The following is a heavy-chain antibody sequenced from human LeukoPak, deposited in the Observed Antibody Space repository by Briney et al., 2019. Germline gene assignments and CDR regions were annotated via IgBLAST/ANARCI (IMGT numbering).Heavy chain of an antibody. CDR2: ISAYNGNT. CDR3: ARDDYGGNSGSFDI. CDR1: GYTYTSYG. Sequence: ASVKVSCKASGYTYTSYGISWVRQAPGQGLEWMGWISAYNGNTNYAQKLQGRVTMTTDTSTSTAYMELRSLRSDDTAVYYCARDDYGGNSGSFDIWGQGTMVTVSS. V-gene: IGHV1-18*01. J-gene: IGHJ3*02. D-gene: IGHD4-23*01.